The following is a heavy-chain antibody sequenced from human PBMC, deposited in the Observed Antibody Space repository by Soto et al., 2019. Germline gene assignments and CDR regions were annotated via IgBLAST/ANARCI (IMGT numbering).Heavy chain of an antibody. Sequence: ASVKVSCKASGYTFTSYDINWVRQATGQGLEWTGWMNPNSGYTGYAQKFQGRVTMTRNTSISTAYMELSSLRSEDTAVYYCARGFKDYYGSGSYYIFEYWGEGTLVTVSS. D-gene: IGHD3-10*01. CDR1: GYTFTSYD. CDR2: MNPNSGYT. V-gene: IGHV1-8*01. J-gene: IGHJ4*02. CDR3: ARGFKDYYGSGSYYIFEY.